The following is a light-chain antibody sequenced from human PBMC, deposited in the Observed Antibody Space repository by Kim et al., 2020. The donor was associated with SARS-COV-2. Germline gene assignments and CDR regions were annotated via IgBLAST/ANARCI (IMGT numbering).Light chain of an antibody. Sequence: QTATLTCTADRNHFGDQAAAWLQQHQGHPPKILSYRNTGRPSGISERFSASRSGNTASLTITALQPEDEADYYCAAWDTSLRYWVFGGGTQLTVL. CDR3: AAWDTSLRYWV. V-gene: IGLV10-54*01. J-gene: IGLJ3*02. CDR1: RNHFGDQA. CDR2: RNT.